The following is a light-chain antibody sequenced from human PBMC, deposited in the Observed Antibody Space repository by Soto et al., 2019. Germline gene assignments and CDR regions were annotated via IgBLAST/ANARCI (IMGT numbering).Light chain of an antibody. CDR3: QHSHSTPFT. V-gene: IGKV1-39*01. CDR2: AAS. J-gene: IGKJ3*01. CDR1: QSIAGY. Sequence: DIQMTQSPSSLSASVGDRVTMTCRASQSIAGYLHWYQQRPGIAPKLLIYAASNLHAGVPSRFSASGSGTDVTLTISSLQPEDFATYYCQHSHSTPFTFGPGTKVDIK.